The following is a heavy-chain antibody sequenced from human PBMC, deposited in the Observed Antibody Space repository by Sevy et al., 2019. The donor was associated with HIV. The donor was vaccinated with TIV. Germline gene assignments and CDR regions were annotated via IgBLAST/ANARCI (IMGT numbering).Heavy chain of an antibody. D-gene: IGHD3-22*01. CDR3: ARAQQITMLVVIGGLYFDF. J-gene: IGHJ4*02. CDR2: VKQDMSEK. CDR1: GFTFSSNW. V-gene: IGHV3-7*01. Sequence: GGSLRLSCATSGFTFSSNWMTWVRQAPGKGLEWVANVKQDMSEKYYADSVKGRFTMSRDNAKNSLYLEMNSLRAEDTAVYYCARAQQITMLVVIGGLYFDFWGQGTLVTVSS.